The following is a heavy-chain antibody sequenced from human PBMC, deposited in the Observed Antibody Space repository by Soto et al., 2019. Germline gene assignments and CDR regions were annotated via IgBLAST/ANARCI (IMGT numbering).Heavy chain of an antibody. CDR2: IYDSGGT. CDR3: ARALNVPTR. J-gene: IGHJ4*02. CDR1: GGSIGSCGFY. Sequence: SXTRSLTCTVSGGSIGSCGFYWNWIRQHPGEGLEWIGFIYDSGGTYYKPSLKSRVTISVDTSKNQFSLKLSSVTAADTAVYYCARALNVPTRWGQGTLVTVSS. V-gene: IGHV4-31*03.